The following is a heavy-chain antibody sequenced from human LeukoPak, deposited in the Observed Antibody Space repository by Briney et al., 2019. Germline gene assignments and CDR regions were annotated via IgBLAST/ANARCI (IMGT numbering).Heavy chain of an antibody. Sequence: SETLSLTCAVYGGSFSGYYWSWIRQPPGKGLEWIGEINHSGSTNYNPSPKSRVTISVDTSKNQFSLKLSSVTAADTAVYYCARGHDSSGYRNYYYYYYMDVWGKGTTVTVSS. D-gene: IGHD3-22*01. CDR1: GGSFSGYY. CDR3: ARGHDSSGYRNYYYYYYMDV. J-gene: IGHJ6*03. CDR2: INHSGST. V-gene: IGHV4-34*01.